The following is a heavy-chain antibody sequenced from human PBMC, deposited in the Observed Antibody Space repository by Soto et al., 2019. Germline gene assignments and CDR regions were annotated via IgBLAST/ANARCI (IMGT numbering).Heavy chain of an antibody. D-gene: IGHD3-10*02. CDR2: LIHGGST. Sequence: SETLSLTCAIYNSSLGAFHWTWIRQPPGKGLEWIGELIHGGSTNYNPSLKSRVTFSLDTSKSQFSLHVMSVTAADTAVYYCARSPLSYDYVRQTWREVGDSFDVWGRGTSVT. CDR1: NSSLGAFH. J-gene: IGHJ3*01. V-gene: IGHV4-34*12. CDR3: ARSPLSYDYVRQTWREVGDSFDV.